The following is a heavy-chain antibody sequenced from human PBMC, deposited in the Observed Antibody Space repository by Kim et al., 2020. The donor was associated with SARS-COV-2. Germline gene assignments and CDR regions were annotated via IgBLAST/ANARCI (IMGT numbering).Heavy chain of an antibody. CDR3: SKVHRIFYDSSNFSFGGLDE. CDR1: GFNFASFA. Sequence: GGSLRLSCAASGFNFASFAMNWVRQAPGRGLEWVSSITGRFSRGSCTYYADSVKGLFTISRDYSKSTLYLQMDSLTAYDTAVYFCSKVHRIFYDSSNFSFGGLDEWGQGVLVTVSS. CDR2: ITGRFSRGSCT. D-gene: IGHD3-22*01. J-gene: IGHJ4*02. V-gene: IGHV3-23*01.